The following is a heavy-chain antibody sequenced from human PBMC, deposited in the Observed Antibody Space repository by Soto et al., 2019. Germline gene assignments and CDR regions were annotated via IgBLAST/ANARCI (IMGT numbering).Heavy chain of an antibody. CDR3: ARGGHVVVVTAALDY. CDR2: VNPSGGHT. CDR1: GDTFTDYY. V-gene: IGHV1-46*01. D-gene: IGHD2-21*02. Sequence: QVQLVQSGAEVKKPGASVKVSCKASGDTFTDYYIHWVRQAPGQGLEWMGTVNPSGGHTTYAQHFLGRMTMTRDTSTSTLYMELTSLKSEDKAVYYCARGGHVVVVTAALDYWGQGTLVTVSS. J-gene: IGHJ4*02.